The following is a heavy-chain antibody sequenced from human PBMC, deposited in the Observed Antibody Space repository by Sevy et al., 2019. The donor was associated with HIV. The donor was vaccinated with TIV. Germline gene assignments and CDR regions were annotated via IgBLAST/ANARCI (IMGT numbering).Heavy chain of an antibody. V-gene: IGHV4-38-2*02. CDR2: IFHSGST. J-gene: IGHJ4*02. Sequence: ETLSLTCAVSGYSITTDHYWGWIRQPPGKGLEWIGSIFHSGSTYYNPSLKSRVTISVDTSKNQFSLKLSSVTAADTAVYYCARDLYSGTFRGDSWGQGTLVTVSS. D-gene: IGHD1-26*01. CDR1: GYSITTDHY. CDR3: ARDLYSGTFRGDS.